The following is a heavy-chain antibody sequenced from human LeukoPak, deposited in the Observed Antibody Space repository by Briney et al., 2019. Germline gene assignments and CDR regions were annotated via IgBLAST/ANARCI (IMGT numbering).Heavy chain of an antibody. D-gene: IGHD6-13*01. V-gene: IGHV1-18*01. CDR2: ISAYNGNT. Sequence: GASVMVSCKASGYTFTSYGVSWVRQAPGQGLEWMGWISAYNGNTNYAQKVQGRVTITADKSTSTAYMELSSLRSEDTAVYYCATGQGYSSSPRRYYNWFDPWGQGTLVTVSS. CDR1: GYTFTSYG. CDR3: ATGQGYSSSPRRYYNWFDP. J-gene: IGHJ5*02.